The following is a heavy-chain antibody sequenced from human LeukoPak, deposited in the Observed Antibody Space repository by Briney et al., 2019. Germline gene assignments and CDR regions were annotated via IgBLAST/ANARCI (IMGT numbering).Heavy chain of an antibody. J-gene: IGHJ4*02. Sequence: PGGSLRLSCAAPGFTFNSYSMNWVRQAPGRGLEWVSYISSTSDTIYYADSVKGRFTISRDNAKNSLYLQINSLRAEDTAVYYCARDPIVTTGKNFDYWGQGTLVTVSS. D-gene: IGHD4-11*01. V-gene: IGHV3-48*01. CDR1: GFTFNSYS. CDR2: ISSTSDTI. CDR3: ARDPIVTTGKNFDY.